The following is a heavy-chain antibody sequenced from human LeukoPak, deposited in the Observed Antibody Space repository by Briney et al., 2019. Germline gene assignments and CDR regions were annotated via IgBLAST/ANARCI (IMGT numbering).Heavy chain of an antibody. CDR3: ARGDGDDSSGYHAEYFQH. CDR1: GGSISSYY. J-gene: IGHJ1*01. CDR2: IYHSGST. D-gene: IGHD3-22*01. Sequence: SETLSLTCTVSGGSISSYYWSWIRQPPGKGLEWIGYIYHSGSTYYNPSLKSRVTISVDRSKNQFSLKLSSVTAADTAVYYCARGDGDDSSGYHAEYFQHWGQGTLVTVSS. V-gene: IGHV4-59*12.